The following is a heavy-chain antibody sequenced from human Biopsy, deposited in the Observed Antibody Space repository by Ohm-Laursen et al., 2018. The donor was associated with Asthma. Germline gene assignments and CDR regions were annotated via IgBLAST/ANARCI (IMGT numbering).Heavy chain of an antibody. V-gene: IGHV1-3*04. CDR2: VNTGNGDT. CDR1: GYNFISFA. J-gene: IGHJ3*01. Sequence: GASVTASCKVSGYNFISFAIHWVRQAPGQRLEWMGWVNTGNGDTKYSQKFQGRVTITRNTSASTAYMELRSLRSEDTATYYCARTYYDFLTGQVKDVFGVWGQGTMVTVSS. D-gene: IGHD3-9*01. CDR3: ARTYYDFLTGQVKDVFGV.